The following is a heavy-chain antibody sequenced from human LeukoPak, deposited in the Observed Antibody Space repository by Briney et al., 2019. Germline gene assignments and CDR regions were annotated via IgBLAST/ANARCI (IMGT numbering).Heavy chain of an antibody. J-gene: IGHJ3*02. V-gene: IGHV4-4*07. D-gene: IGHD1-1*01. CDR1: GDSISRYY. Sequence: TSETLSLTCSVSGDSISRYYWSWIRQPAGKGLEWIGRIYTTGSTNYNPSLKSRVTMSLDTSKNQFSLKLSSVTAADTAVYYCACRWTPGAFDIWGQGTMVTVSS. CDR3: ACRWTPGAFDI. CDR2: IYTTGST.